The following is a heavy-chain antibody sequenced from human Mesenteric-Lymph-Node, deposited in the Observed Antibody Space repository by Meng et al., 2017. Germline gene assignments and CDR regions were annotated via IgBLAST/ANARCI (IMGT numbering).Heavy chain of an antibody. CDR2: ISYDGSNT. Sequence: GESLKISCAASGFSFSGYAMHWGRQAPGKGLEWVALISYDGSNTYYADSVKGRFTISRDNSKNTLFLQMNSLRPEDTAVYHCARESGRRNWKDVTDQWGQGTLVTVSS. J-gene: IGHJ4*02. D-gene: IGHD1-20*01. V-gene: IGHV3-30*04. CDR3: ARESGRRNWKDVTDQ. CDR1: GFSFSGYA.